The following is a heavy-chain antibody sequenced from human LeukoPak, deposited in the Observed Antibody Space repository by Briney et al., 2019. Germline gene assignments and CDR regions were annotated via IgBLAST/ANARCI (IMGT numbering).Heavy chain of an antibody. J-gene: IGHJ4*02. Sequence: GGSLRLSCAASGFIFPDYWMHWVRQAPGSELVWVARIRGDGRATTYADSVKGRFTISRDNSKNTLYLQMNSLRAEDTAVYYCARGSMIVVVTNHDYWGQGTLVTVSS. CDR3: ARGSMIVVVTNHDY. CDR1: GFIFPDYW. V-gene: IGHV3-74*01. D-gene: IGHD3-22*01. CDR2: IRGDGRAT.